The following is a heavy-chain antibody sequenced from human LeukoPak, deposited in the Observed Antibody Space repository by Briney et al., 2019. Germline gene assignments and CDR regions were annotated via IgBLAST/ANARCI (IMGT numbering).Heavy chain of an antibody. J-gene: IGHJ4*02. CDR2: INSDGNNP. V-gene: IGHV3-74*01. D-gene: IGHD6-13*01. Sequence: PGGSLRLSCAVSGFTFSSYWMHWVRQAPGKGLVWFSRINSDGNNPSYADSVRGRFTISRDTAKNTLYLQMNSLRAEDTAVYYCALAEDGFDYWGQGTLVTVSS. CDR3: ALAEDGFDY. CDR1: GFTFSSYW.